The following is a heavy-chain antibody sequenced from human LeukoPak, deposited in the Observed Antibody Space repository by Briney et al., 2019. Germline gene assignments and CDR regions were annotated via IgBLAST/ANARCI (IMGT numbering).Heavy chain of an antibody. CDR1: GYLFTSYW. Sequence: GASLKISCKGSGYLFTSYWIGGVREMAGKGLEGRGMIYPGDSDTRYSPSFQGQVTISADKSISTAYLQWSSLKASDTAMYYCARRLLGYCSGGSCEYYFDYWGQGTLVTVSS. CDR3: ARRLLGYCSGGSCEYYFDY. D-gene: IGHD2-15*01. V-gene: IGHV5-51*01. CDR2: IYPGDSDT. J-gene: IGHJ4*02.